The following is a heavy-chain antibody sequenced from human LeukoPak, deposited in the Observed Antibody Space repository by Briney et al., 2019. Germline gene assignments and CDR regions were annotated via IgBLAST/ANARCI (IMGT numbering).Heavy chain of an antibody. CDR1: GFTFSNYA. V-gene: IGHV3-23*01. CDR2: FRGSGGST. J-gene: IGHJ4*02. D-gene: IGHD3-10*01. CDR3: GKDATRGTRFGKITHYSDT. Sequence: GGSLRLSCAASGFTFSNYAMSWVRQAPGKGLEWVSGFRGSGGSTYYADSVKGRFTISRDSSKTTLYLQMNSLRAEDTAVSCCGKDATRGTRFGKITHYSDTWGGGTLVTVSS.